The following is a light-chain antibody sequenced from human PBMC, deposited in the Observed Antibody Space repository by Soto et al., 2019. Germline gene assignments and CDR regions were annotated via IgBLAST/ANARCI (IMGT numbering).Light chain of an antibody. J-gene: IGKJ1*01. CDR1: QRVNIY. CDR3: QKYGGSPWK. Sequence: EIVFTHSPSTLSLSPVERATLSFMASQRVNIYLAWYQQKPGQAPRLLIYGASSRATGIPDRFSGSGSETDFTLTISRLEPEDFAVFYCQKYGGSPWKFGQGTKVDIK. CDR2: GAS. V-gene: IGKV3-20*01.